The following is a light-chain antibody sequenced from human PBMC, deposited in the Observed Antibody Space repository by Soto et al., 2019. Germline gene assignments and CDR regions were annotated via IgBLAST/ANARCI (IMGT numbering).Light chain of an antibody. CDR2: KAS. CDR1: QSISSW. J-gene: IGKJ1*01. CDR3: QQHNSYPWT. V-gene: IGKV1-5*03. Sequence: DIQMTQSPSTLSASVGDRVTITCRASQSISSWLAWYQQKPGKAPKLLIYKASSLESGVPSRFSGSGSGTESTLTISSLQPDDFATYYCQQHNSYPWTFGQGTKVEIK.